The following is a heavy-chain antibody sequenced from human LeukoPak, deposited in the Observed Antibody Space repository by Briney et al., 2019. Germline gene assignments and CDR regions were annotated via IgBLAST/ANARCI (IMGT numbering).Heavy chain of an antibody. J-gene: IGHJ4*02. Sequence: GGSLRLSCTASGFTFGDYAMSWFRQAPGKGLEWVGFIRSKAYGGITEYAASVKGRFTISRDDSKSIAYLQMNSLKTEDTAVYYCTGGYRRGYSYGLNFDYWGQGTLVTVSS. CDR3: TGGYRRGYSYGLNFDY. CDR2: IRSKAYGGIT. D-gene: IGHD5-18*01. V-gene: IGHV3-49*03. CDR1: GFTFGDYA.